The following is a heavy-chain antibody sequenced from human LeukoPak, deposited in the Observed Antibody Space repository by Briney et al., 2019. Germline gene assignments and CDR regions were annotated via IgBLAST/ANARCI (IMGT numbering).Heavy chain of an antibody. CDR1: GFTVSSNY. V-gene: IGHV3-53*01. D-gene: IGHD2-2*02. Sequence: GGSLRLSCAASGFTVSSNYMSWVRQAPGKGLEWVSVIYSGGSTYYADSVRGRFTISRDNSKNTLYLQMNSLRAEDTAVYYCARDRDCSSTSCYSDAFDIWGQGTMVTVSS. CDR3: ARDRDCSSTSCYSDAFDI. CDR2: IYSGGST. J-gene: IGHJ3*02.